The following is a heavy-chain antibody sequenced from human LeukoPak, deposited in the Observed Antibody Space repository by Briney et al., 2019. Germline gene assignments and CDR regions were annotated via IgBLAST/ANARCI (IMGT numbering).Heavy chain of an antibody. Sequence: KTGRSLRLSCAASGFTFSSYSMNWVRQAPGKGLEWVSSISSSSSYIYYADSVKGRFTISRDNAKNSLYLQMNSLRAEDTAVYYCARVGMTTSSNWGQGTLVTVSS. D-gene: IGHD4-17*01. CDR2: ISSSSSYI. J-gene: IGHJ4*02. V-gene: IGHV3-21*01. CDR1: GFTFSSYS. CDR3: ARVGMTTSSN.